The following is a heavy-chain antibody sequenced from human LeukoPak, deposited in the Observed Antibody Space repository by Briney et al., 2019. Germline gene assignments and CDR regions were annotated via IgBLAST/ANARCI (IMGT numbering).Heavy chain of an antibody. CDR2: IYHSGST. J-gene: IGHJ4*02. CDR3: ARSGYDASVFDY. D-gene: IGHD5-12*01. Sequence: PSETLSLTCAASGGSISSGGYSWSWIRQPPGKGLEWIGYIYHSGSTYYNPSLKSRVTISVDRSKNQFSLKLSSVTAADTAVYYCARSGYDASVFDYWGQGTLVTVSS. CDR1: GGSISSGGYS. V-gene: IGHV4-30-2*01.